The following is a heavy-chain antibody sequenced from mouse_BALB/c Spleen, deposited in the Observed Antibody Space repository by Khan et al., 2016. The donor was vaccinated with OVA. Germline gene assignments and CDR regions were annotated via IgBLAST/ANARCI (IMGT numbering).Heavy chain of an antibody. Sequence: EVQLVESGPGLVKPSQSLSLTCTVTGYSITSDYAWNWIRQFPGDRLEWMGYISSSGSASYNPSLKSRISITRDTSKNQFFLQLKSDTTEDTATYFCARSLYYSYGYGLDYWGRGSSVTVSS. CDR2: ISSSGSA. V-gene: IGHV3-2*02. D-gene: IGHD2-14*01. CDR1: GYSITSDYA. J-gene: IGHJ4*01. CDR3: ARSLYYSYGYGLDY.